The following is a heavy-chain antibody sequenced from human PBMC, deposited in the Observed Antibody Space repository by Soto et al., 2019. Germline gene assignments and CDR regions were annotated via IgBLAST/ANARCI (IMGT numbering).Heavy chain of an antibody. CDR1: GFTFSSYW. Sequence: GSLRLSCAASGFTFSSYWMHWVRQAPGKGLVWVSRISIDGSRTNYADSVKGRLTISRDNAKNTLYLQMNGLRAEDTAVYYCAKDGQSGFWSGYYLDVWGQGTTVTVSS. D-gene: IGHD3-3*01. J-gene: IGHJ6*02. CDR2: ISIDGSRT. CDR3: AKDGQSGFWSGYYLDV. V-gene: IGHV3-74*01.